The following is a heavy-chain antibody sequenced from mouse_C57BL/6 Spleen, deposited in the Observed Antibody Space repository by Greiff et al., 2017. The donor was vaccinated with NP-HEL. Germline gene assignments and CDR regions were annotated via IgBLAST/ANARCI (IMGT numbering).Heavy chain of an antibody. CDR1: GYAFSSYW. Sequence: QVQLQQSGAELVKPGASVKISCKASGYAFSSYWMNWVKQRPGKGLEWIGQIYPGDGDTNYNGKFKGKATLTADKSSSTAYMQLSSLTSEDSAVYFCARTETGPYFDYWGQGTTLTVSS. CDR3: ARTETGPYFDY. D-gene: IGHD4-1*01. V-gene: IGHV1-80*01. J-gene: IGHJ2*01. CDR2: IYPGDGDT.